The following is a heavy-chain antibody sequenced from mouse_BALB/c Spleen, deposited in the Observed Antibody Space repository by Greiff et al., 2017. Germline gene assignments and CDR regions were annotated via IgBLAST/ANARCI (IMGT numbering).Heavy chain of an antibody. CDR1: GFTFSSFG. CDR2: ISSGSSTI. Sequence: EVKVVESGGGLVQPGGSRKLSCAASGFTFSSFGMHWVRQAPEKGLEWVAYISSGSSTIYYADTVKGRFTISRDNPKNTLFLQMTSLRSEDTAMYYCARDGYAYWGQGTTLTVSS. D-gene: IGHD1-2*01. V-gene: IGHV5-17*02. J-gene: IGHJ2*01. CDR3: ARDGYAY.